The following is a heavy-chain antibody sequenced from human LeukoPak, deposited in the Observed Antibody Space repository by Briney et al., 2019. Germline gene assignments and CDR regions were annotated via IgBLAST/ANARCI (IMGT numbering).Heavy chain of an antibody. J-gene: IGHJ2*01. V-gene: IGHV3-9*03. Sequence: GGSLRLSCAASGFTFDDYAMHWVRQAPGKGLEWVSGISWNSGSIGYADSVKGRFTLSRDNAKNSLYLQMNSLRAEDMALYDCAKAGSKYYDSSGQVYPNWYFDLWGRGTLVTVSS. CDR1: GFTFDDYA. D-gene: IGHD3-22*01. CDR3: AKAGSKYYDSSGQVYPNWYFDL. CDR2: ISWNSGSI.